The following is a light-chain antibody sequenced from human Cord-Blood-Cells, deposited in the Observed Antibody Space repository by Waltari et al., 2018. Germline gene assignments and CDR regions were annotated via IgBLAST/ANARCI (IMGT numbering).Light chain of an antibody. CDR3: AAWDDSLNGWV. Sequence: QSVLTQPPSASGTPGQRVTISCSGSSSNIGSNTVNWYQQLPGTAPNLLIYSNNQRPSGVPDRFCGSKSGTSASLAISGLQSEDEADYYCAAWDDSLNGWVFGGGTKLTVL. CDR2: SNN. CDR1: SSNIGSNT. J-gene: IGLJ3*02. V-gene: IGLV1-44*01.